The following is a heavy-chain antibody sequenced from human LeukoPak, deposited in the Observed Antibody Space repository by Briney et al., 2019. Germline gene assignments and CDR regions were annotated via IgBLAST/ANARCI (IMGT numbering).Heavy chain of an antibody. CDR2: IYTSGST. CDR1: GGSISSGSYY. D-gene: IGHD6-13*01. J-gene: IGHJ4*02. V-gene: IGHV4-61*02. Sequence: PSETLSLTCTVSGGSISSGSYYWSWIRQPAGKGLEWIGRIYTSGSTNYNPSLKSRVTISVDTSKNQFSLKLSSVTAADTAVYYCARESADYSGSWFGSYWGQGTLVTVSS. CDR3: ARESADYSGSWFGSY.